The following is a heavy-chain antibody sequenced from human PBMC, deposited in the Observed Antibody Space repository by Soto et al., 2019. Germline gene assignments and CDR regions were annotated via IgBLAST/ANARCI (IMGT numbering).Heavy chain of an antibody. V-gene: IGHV3-30*18. CDR2: ISHDGGNE. J-gene: IGHJ2*01. CDR3: AKDPSSGYYRGYFEF. CDR1: GFSFSTYG. D-gene: IGHD3-22*01. Sequence: QVHLEESGGGVVQPGRSLRLSCAASGFSFSTYGMHWVRQAPGKGLEWVAVISHDGGNEYYADSVKGRFTISRDSSKNTVYLQTHTVSAEGTAVYYCAKDPSSGYYRGYFEFWGLGTRVTVSS.